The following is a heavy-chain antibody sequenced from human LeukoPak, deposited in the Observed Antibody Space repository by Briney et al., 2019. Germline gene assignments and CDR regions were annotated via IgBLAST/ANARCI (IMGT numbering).Heavy chain of an antibody. J-gene: IGHJ6*03. CDR3: ARGSFYRNSYYYYINV. CDR1: GDSISSGVFY. CDR2: IYTTGNT. D-gene: IGHD5/OR15-5a*01. V-gene: IGHV4-61*02. Sequence: SETLSLTCSLSGDSISSGVFYCSWIRQPAGKGLEWIGRIYTTGNTNYNPSLKSRVTMSIDTSENQFSLKLTSVTAADTAVYYCARGSFYRNSYYYYINVWGTGTTVTVSS.